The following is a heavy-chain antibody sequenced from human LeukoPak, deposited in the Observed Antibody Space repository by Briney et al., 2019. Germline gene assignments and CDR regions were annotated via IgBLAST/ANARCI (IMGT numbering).Heavy chain of an antibody. D-gene: IGHD3-10*01. CDR3: ARSPTRGNWFDP. V-gene: IGHV4-39*07. CDR2: IYSSGST. Sequence: SETLSLTCSVSGVSISSGSNYWGWIRQPPGKTLEWIGSIYSSGSTYYNPSLKSRVTMSVDTSNNQFSLKLSSVTAADTAVYYCARSPTRGNWFDPWGQGTLVTVSS. J-gene: IGHJ5*02. CDR1: GVSISSGSNY.